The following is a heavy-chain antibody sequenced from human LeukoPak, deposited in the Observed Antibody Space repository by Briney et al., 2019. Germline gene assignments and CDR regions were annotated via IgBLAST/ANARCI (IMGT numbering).Heavy chain of an antibody. CDR3: ARGSYRAAGTLMVFEY. CDR1: GFTFSSYS. CDR2: VSSSATYI. Sequence: TGGSLRLSCAASGFTFSSYSMHWVRQAPGKGLEWVSSVSSSATYIYYADSVKGRFTISRDNAKNSLYLQMNSLRAEDTAVYYCARGSYRAAGTLMVFEYWGQGTLVTVSS. V-gene: IGHV3-21*01. J-gene: IGHJ4*02. D-gene: IGHD6-13*01.